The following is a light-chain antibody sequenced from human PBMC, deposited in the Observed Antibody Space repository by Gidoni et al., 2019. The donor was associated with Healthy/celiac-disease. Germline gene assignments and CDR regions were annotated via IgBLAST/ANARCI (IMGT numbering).Light chain of an antibody. Sequence: QMTQSPSSRSASVGARVTIPCRASQSISSYLNWCQQKPGKAPKLLIYAAASWQSGVPSRFSGGGACTEFTHTISSLQPEDVATYYCRQSNSTPTRTFGGGTKVEIK. CDR3: RQSNSTPTRT. CDR2: AAA. J-gene: IGKJ4*02. V-gene: IGKV1-39*01. CDR1: QSISSY.